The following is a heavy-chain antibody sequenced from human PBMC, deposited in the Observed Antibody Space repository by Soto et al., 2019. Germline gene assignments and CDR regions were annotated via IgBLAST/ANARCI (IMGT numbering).Heavy chain of an antibody. V-gene: IGHV1-69*13. CDR3: ARNRGSTMGGNSGYYYYGMDV. J-gene: IGHJ6*02. D-gene: IGHD2-21*02. Sequence: SVKVSCKASGGTFSSYAISWVRQAPGQGLEWMGGIIPIFGTANYAQKFQGRVTITADESTSTAYMELSSLRSEDTAVYYCARNRGSTMGGNSGYYYYGMDVWGQGTTGTVAS. CDR2: IIPIFGTA. CDR1: GGTFSSYA.